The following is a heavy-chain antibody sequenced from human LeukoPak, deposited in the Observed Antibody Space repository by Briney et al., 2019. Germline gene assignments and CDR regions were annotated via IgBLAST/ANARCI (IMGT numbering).Heavy chain of an antibody. J-gene: IGHJ4*02. CDR2: IYSGGST. CDR3: ARWVSGDRASHQNYFDY. CDR1: GFTVSSNY. D-gene: IGHD6-25*01. Sequence: PGGSLRLSCAASGFTVSSNYMSWVRQAPGKGLEWVSVIYSGGSTYYADSVKGRFTISRDNSKNTLYLQMNSLRAEDTAMYYCARWVSGDRASHQNYFDYWGQGTLVTVSS. V-gene: IGHV3-66*01.